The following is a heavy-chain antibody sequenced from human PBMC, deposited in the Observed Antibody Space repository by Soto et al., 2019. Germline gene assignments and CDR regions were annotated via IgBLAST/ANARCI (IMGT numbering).Heavy chain of an antibody. Sequence: QVQLQESGPGLVKPSQTLSLTCTVSGGSISSGGYYWSWIRQHPGQGLEWSGYIYYSGSTYYNPSLKSRVTISVDTSKNKFSLKLSSVTAADTAVYYCGREGDAGSGSRSGYFELWGRGTLVTVSS. D-gene: IGHD3-10*01. J-gene: IGHJ2*01. V-gene: IGHV4-31*03. CDR1: GGSISSGGYY. CDR3: GREGDAGSGSRSGYFEL. CDR2: IYYSGST.